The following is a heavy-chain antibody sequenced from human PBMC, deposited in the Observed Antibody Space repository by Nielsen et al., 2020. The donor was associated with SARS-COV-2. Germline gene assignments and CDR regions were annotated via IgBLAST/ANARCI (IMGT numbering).Heavy chain of an antibody. CDR2: IWYDGSNK. CDR3: AREADCSSTSCYRAFGPGYGMDV. Sequence: VRQAPGKGLEWVAVIWYDGSNKYYADSVKGRFTISRDNAKNSLYLQMNSLRAEDTAVYYCAREADCSSTSCYRAFGPGYGMDVWGQGTTVTVSS. J-gene: IGHJ6*02. V-gene: IGHV3-33*01. D-gene: IGHD2-2*01.